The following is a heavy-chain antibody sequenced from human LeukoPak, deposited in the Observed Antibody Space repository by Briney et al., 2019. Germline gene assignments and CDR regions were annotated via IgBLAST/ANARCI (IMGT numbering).Heavy chain of an antibody. CDR2: ISAYNGNT. CDR1: GYTFTSYG. Sequence: GASVKVSCKASGYTFTSYGISWVRQAPGQALEWMGWISAYNGNTNYAQKFQGRVTMTSDTSTSTAYMELRSLRSDDTAVYYCAKADYYYYMDVWGKGTTVTVSS. V-gene: IGHV1-18*01. CDR3: AKADYYYYMDV. J-gene: IGHJ6*03.